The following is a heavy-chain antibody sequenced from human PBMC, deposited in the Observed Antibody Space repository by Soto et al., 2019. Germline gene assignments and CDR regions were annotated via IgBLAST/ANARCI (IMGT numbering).Heavy chain of an antibody. V-gene: IGHV3-72*01. CDR2: SRNKYNSQNT. CDR3: TINYYDTIGYSIDI. J-gene: IGHJ3*02. CDR1: GFTFSADY. D-gene: IGHD3-22*01. Sequence: GGSLRLSWAASGFTFSADYTDWVRHAPEKGLEWVGRSRNKYNSQNTEYAASVKGRFTLSRDDSKSSLYLQMNRLKTEDTAVYYCTINYYDTIGYSIDIGGQGAMVT.